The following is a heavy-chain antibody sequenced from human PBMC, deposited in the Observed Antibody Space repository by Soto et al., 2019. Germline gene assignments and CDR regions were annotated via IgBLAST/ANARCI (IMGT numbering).Heavy chain of an antibody. CDR2: IYQTGST. D-gene: IGHD4-17*01. CDR3: ARTPYGGYFDR. J-gene: IGHJ4*02. CDR1: GGSINSGGFS. V-gene: IGHV4-30-2*01. Sequence: KASETLSLTCAVSGGSINSGGFSWSWIRQPPGKGLEWIGYIYQTGSTYYNPSLKSRVTLSVDTSNNRFSLKMNSVTAADTAVYYCARTPYGGYFDRSGQGTQVTVSS.